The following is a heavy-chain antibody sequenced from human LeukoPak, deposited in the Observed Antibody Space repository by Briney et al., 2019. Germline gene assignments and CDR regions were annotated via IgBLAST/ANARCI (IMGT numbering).Heavy chain of an antibody. CDR2: ISGSGDNM. Sequence: PGGSLRLSCLASKFTFNNYAMTWVRQAPGKGLEWASSISGSGDNMDYADSVKGRFTISRDNSKNTLYLQMNSLRAEDTAVYYCAKRDYWGQGTLVTVSS. V-gene: IGHV3-23*01. CDR1: KFTFNNYA. J-gene: IGHJ4*02. CDR3: AKRDY.